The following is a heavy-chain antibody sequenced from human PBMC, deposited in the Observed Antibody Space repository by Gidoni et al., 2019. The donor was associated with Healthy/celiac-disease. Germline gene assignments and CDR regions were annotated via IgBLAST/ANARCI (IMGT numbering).Heavy chain of an antibody. V-gene: IGHV1-69*01. CDR1: GGTFSRYA. J-gene: IGHJ4*02. D-gene: IGHD6-19*01. CDR2: IIPIFGTA. Sequence: QVQLVQSGAEVKKPGSSVKVSCKASGGTFSRYAISWVRQAPGQGLEWMGGIIPIFGTANYAQKFQGRVTITADESTSTAYMELSSLRSEDTAVYYCARDPDYIAVAGTGTFDYWGQGTLVTVSS. CDR3: ARDPDYIAVAGTGTFDY.